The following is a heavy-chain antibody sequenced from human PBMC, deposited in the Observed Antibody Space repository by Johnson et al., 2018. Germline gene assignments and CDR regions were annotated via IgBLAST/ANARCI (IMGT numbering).Heavy chain of an antibody. D-gene: IGHD2-8*02. CDR1: GFTFHDYS. CDR2: IGWDGAST. Sequence: VQLVESGGAVVQPGGSLRLSCIASGFTFHDYSMHWVRQAPGKGLEWVSLIGWDGASTYYADSVKGRFTISSDNSKTSLYLQMNSLRSEETPLYYCAKAGHGCPGGNFCHGIHRDVWGTGTTVAVSS. CDR3: AKAGHGCPGGNFCHGIHRDV. J-gene: IGHJ6*03. V-gene: IGHV3-43*01.